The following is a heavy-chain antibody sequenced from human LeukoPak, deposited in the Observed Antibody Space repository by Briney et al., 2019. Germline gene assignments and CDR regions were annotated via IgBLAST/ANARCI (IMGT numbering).Heavy chain of an antibody. J-gene: IGHJ4*02. CDR3: AKSSSWYKGGSYYFDY. D-gene: IGHD6-13*01. CDR1: GFTVSSNY. CDR2: IYSGGST. V-gene: IGHV3-53*01. Sequence: GGSLRLSCAASGFTVSSNYMSWVRQAPGKGLEWVSVIYSGGSTYYADSVKGRFTISRDNSKNTLYLQMNSLRAEDTAVYYCAKSSSWYKGGSYYFDYWGQGTLVTVSS.